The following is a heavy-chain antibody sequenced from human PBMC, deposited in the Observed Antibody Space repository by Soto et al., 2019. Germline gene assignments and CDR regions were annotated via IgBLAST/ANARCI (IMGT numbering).Heavy chain of an antibody. CDR1: GWPFSAYY. CDR2: INHSGST. D-gene: IGHD1-20*01. Sequence: SDTLSRTYDFFGWPFSAYYWSGIRQPPGKGLEWIGEINHSGSTNYNPSLKSRVTISVDTSKDQFSLKLSSVTAADTAVYYCARVGFNWNDDYYGMDVWGQGTTVS. V-gene: IGHV4-34*01. CDR3: ARVGFNWNDDYYGMDV. J-gene: IGHJ6*02.